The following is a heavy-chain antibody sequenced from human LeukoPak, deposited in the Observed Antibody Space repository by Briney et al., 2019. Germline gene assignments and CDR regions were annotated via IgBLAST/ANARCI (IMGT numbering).Heavy chain of an antibody. CDR3: ARTDILAYYFDY. D-gene: IGHD3-9*01. Sequence: PGGSLRLSCAASGFTVSSNYMSWVRQSPGKGLEWVSVIYSGGSTYYADSVKGRFTISRENSKNTLYLQMSSLRAEDTAVYYCARTDILAYYFDYWGQGTLVTVSS. J-gene: IGHJ4*02. CDR1: GFTVSSNY. CDR2: IYSGGST. V-gene: IGHV3-66*01.